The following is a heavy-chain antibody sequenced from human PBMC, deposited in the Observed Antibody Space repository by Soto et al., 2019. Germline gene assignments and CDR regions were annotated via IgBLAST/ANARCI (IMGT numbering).Heavy chain of an antibody. CDR1: GDSVSSNSAA. D-gene: IGHD6-13*01. Sequence: QTLSLTCAISGDSVSSNSAAWNWIRQSPSRGLEWLGRTYYRSKWYNDYAVSVKSRITINPDTSKNQFSLQLNSVTPEDTAVYYCAREGSIAAAGSSPGFLVVWGQGTTVTVSS. J-gene: IGHJ6*02. V-gene: IGHV6-1*01. CDR3: AREGSIAAAGSSPGFLVV. CDR2: TYYRSKWYN.